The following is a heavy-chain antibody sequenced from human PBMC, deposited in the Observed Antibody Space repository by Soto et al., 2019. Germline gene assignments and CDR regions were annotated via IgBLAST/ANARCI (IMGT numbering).Heavy chain of an antibody. V-gene: IGHV6-1*01. J-gene: IGHJ4*02. CDR2: TYYRSKWYN. Sequence: SQTLPLTCAISGDSVSSNSAAWTWIRQSPSRGLEWLGRTYYRSKWYNDYAVSVKSRITVSPDTSKNQFSLQLNSVTPEDTAVYYCARNFKTNFDYWGQGTLVTVSS. CDR1: GDSVSSNSAA. CDR3: ARNFKTNFDY.